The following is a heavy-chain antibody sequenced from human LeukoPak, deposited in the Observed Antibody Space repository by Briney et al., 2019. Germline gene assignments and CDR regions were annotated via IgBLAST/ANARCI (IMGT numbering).Heavy chain of an antibody. Sequence: PSETLSLTCTVSGGSTRNSNYYWGWIRQPPGKGLEWIGSMYYSGSTYYNPSLKSRVTISVDTSKNQFSLNLRSVTAADTAVYYCARVYRNGNLLGDYYMDVWGKGTKVTVSS. CDR3: ARVYRNGNLLGDYYMDV. D-gene: IGHD1-1*01. J-gene: IGHJ6*03. CDR2: MYYSGST. V-gene: IGHV4-39*07. CDR1: GGSTRNSNYY.